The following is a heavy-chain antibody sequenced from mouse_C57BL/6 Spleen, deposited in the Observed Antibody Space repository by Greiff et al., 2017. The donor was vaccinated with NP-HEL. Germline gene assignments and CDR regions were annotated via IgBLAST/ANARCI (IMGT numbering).Heavy chain of an antibody. J-gene: IGHJ2*01. V-gene: IGHV2-3*01. D-gene: IGHD2-1*01. CDR3: AKGNYGNYFDY. Sequence: LISRLSISKDNSKSQVFLKLNSLQTDDTATYYCAKGNYGNYFDYWGQGTTLTVSS.